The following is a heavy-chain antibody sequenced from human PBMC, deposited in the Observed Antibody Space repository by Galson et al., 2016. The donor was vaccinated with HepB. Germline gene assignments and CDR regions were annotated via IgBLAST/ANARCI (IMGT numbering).Heavy chain of an antibody. CDR3: ARPVSADEGLGN. D-gene: IGHD2-8*01. J-gene: IGHJ4*02. CDR2: IKPDGTTK. Sequence: SLRLSCAASGFTLAGNGMTWVRQAPEKGLEWVANIKPDGTTKNYVGSVRGRFTIARDNAKNSLYLQMNSLRPEDTATYYCARPVSADEGLGNWGQGTLVTVSS. V-gene: IGHV3-7*01. CDR1: GFTLAGNG.